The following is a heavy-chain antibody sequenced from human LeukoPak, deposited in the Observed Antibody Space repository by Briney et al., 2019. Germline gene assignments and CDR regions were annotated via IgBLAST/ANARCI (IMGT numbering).Heavy chain of an antibody. J-gene: IGHJ4*02. CDR2: ISGSGGST. V-gene: IGHV3-23*01. Sequence: GGSLRLSCAASGFTFSSYAMSWVRQAPGKGLEWVSAISGSGGSTYSADSVKGRFSISRDNSKNTLYLQLNSLRVEDTAEYYCAKAHGGSYHSGIDWGQGTLVIVSS. D-gene: IGHD2-8*01. CDR3: AKAHGGSYHSGID. CDR1: GFTFSSYA.